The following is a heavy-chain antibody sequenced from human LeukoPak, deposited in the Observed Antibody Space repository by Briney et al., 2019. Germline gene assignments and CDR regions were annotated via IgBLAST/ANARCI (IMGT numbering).Heavy chain of an antibody. CDR2: IIPIFGTA. Sequence: ASVKVSCKFSGGTFINHIISWVRQAPGQGLEWMGGIIPIFGTANYAQKFQGRVTITTDESTSTAYMELSSLRSEDTAVYYCARAQDGDFWSGYVDYWGQGTLVTVSS. D-gene: IGHD3-3*01. CDR3: ARAQDGDFWSGYVDY. V-gene: IGHV1-69*05. CDR1: GGTFINHI. J-gene: IGHJ4*02.